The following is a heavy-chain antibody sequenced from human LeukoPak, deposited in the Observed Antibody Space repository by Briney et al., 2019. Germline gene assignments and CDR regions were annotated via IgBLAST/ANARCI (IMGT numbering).Heavy chain of an antibody. CDR1: GGSISSPVYY. CDR2: IYYSGIT. V-gene: IGHV4-39*01. D-gene: IGHD2-2*01. J-gene: IGHJ4*02. Sequence: SETLSLTCTVSGGSISSPVYYWGWIRQPPGKGLEWIGSIYYSGITYYNPSLKSRVTISVDTSKNQFSLRLSSVTATDTAVYYCARAYCDSTRCYLDPARGYFDYWGQGTLVTVSS. CDR3: ARAYCDSTRCYLDPARGYFDY.